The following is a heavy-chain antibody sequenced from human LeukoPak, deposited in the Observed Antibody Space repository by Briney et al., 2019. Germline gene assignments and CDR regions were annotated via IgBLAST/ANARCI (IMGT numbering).Heavy chain of an antibody. CDR3: ARLKRYYDILTGYSPLYYFDY. CDR2: IYYSGST. D-gene: IGHD3-9*01. CDR1: GDSISGYY. Sequence: PSETLSLTCTVFGDSISGYYWSWIRQPPGKGLEWIGYIYYSGSTNYNPSLKSRVTISVDTSKNQFSLKLSSVTAADTAVYYCARLKRYYDILTGYSPLYYFDYWGQGTLVTVSS. J-gene: IGHJ4*02. V-gene: IGHV4-59*08.